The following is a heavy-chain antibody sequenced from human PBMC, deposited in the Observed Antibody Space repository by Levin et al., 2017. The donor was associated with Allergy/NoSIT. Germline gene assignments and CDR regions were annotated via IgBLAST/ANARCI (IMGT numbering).Heavy chain of an antibody. Sequence: PSETLSLTCTVSGGSISGGGYHWTWIRQHPEKGLEWIGYIYYSGSTFYNPSLKSRLTISVDTSKNQFSLNVSSVTAADTAVYYCARGDGSTFDFWGQGALVTVAS. CDR2: IYYSGST. J-gene: IGHJ4*02. CDR3: ARGDGSTFDF. D-gene: IGHD2-2*03. V-gene: IGHV4-31*03. CDR1: GGSISGGGYH.